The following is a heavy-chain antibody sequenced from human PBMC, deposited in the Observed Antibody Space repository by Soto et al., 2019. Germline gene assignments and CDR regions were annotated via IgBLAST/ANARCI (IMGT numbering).Heavy chain of an antibody. D-gene: IGHD6-19*01. V-gene: IGHV3-23*01. J-gene: IGHJ6*02. Sequence: PVGSLRLSCAASGFTFSSYAMSWVRQAPGKGLEWVSGISGSGGSTYYADSVKGRFTISRDNSKNTLYLQMNSLRAEDTAVYYCAKDRGSGWYDYYYYGMDVWGQGTTVTVSS. CDR1: GFTFSSYA. CDR2: ISGSGGST. CDR3: AKDRGSGWYDYYYYGMDV.